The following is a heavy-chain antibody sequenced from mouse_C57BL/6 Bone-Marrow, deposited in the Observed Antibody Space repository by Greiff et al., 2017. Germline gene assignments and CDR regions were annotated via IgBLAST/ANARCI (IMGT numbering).Heavy chain of an antibody. CDR3: TTGWEYFDY. D-gene: IGHD4-1*01. V-gene: IGHV14-4*01. CDR2: IDPDNGDT. Sequence: VQLQQSGAELVRPGASVKLSCTASGFNIKDDYMHWVKQRPEQGLEWIGWIDPDNGDTEYASKFQGKATITADTSSNTAYLQLSSLTSEDTAVYYCTTGWEYFDYWGQGTTLTVSS. J-gene: IGHJ2*01. CDR1: GFNIKDDY.